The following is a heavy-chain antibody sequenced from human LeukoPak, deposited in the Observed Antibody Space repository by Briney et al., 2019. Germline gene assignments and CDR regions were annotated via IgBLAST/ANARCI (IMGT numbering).Heavy chain of an antibody. Sequence: GGSLRLSCAASEFNFDTYWMTWVRQAPGKGLEWVASIKQDGGENFYVDSVKGRFTISRDNSKNTLYLQMNSLRAEDTAVYYCLSRLSPYCSGGTCSIVHFDYWGQGTLVTVSS. CDR1: EFNFDTYW. CDR3: LSRLSPYCSGGTCSIVHFDY. D-gene: IGHD2-15*01. J-gene: IGHJ4*02. CDR2: IKQDGGEN. V-gene: IGHV3-7*01.